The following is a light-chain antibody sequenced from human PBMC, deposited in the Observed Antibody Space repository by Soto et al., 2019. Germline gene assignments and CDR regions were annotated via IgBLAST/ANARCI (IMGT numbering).Light chain of an antibody. J-gene: IGLJ1*01. CDR2: DVS. CDR3: GSYTASSTQV. V-gene: IGLV2-14*03. Sequence: PGQSITLSCTGTSSDVGDYASVSWYQQHPGKAPKLMIYDVSNRPSGVSDRFSGSKSGNTASLTISGLQAEDEADYYCGSYTASSTQVFGTGTKVTV. CDR1: SSDVGDYAS.